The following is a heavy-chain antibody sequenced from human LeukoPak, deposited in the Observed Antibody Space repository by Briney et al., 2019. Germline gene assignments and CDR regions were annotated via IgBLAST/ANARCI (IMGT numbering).Heavy chain of an antibody. CDR3: ARDSGTAGEVKFDP. CDR1: GGSISSY. Sequence: SETLSLTCTVSGGSISSYWSWIRQPAGKGLEWIGRIYGSGTTTYNPSLKSRVSMSIDTSKNQFSLKLMSVTAADTAVYYCARDSGTAGEVKFDPWGQGTLVTVSS. J-gene: IGHJ5*02. CDR2: IYGSGTT. D-gene: IGHD3-10*01. V-gene: IGHV4-4*07.